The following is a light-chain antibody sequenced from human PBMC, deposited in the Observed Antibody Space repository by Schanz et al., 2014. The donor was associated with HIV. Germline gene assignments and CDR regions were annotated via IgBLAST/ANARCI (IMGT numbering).Light chain of an antibody. CDR2: GAS. CDR3: QQYNSYSPWT. CDR1: QDISTY. Sequence: IQLTQSPSSLSASVGDRVTITCRASQDISTYLAWYQQKPGKAPKLLTYGASTLQSGVPPRFSGSGSGTDFTLTISSLQPEDFATYYCQQYNSYSPWTFGQGTKVEIK. V-gene: IGKV1-9*01. J-gene: IGKJ1*01.